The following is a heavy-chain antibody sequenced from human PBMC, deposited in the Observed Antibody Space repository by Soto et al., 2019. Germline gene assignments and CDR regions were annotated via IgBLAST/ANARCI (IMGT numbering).Heavy chain of an antibody. D-gene: IGHD4-4*01. Sequence: EVQRLESGGGLVQPGGSLRLSCAASGFPFSRYAMSWVRQAPGKGLEWVSAISGSGGSTYYSDSVKGRFTISRDNSKNTLYLQMSSLRAEDTAVYYCAKDPPHLQYYFVYWGQGTLVTVSS. CDR2: ISGSGGST. CDR1: GFPFSRYA. J-gene: IGHJ4*02. V-gene: IGHV3-23*01. CDR3: AKDPPHLQYYFVY.